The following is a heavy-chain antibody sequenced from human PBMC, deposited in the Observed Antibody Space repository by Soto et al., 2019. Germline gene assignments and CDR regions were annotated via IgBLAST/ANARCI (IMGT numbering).Heavy chain of an antibody. CDR2: MNPNSGNT. Sequence: GASVKVSCKASGYTFTSYDINWVRQATGQGLEWMGWMNPNSGNTGYAQKFQGRVTMTRNTPISTAYMELSSLRSEDTAVYYCARVGYDSSGYYRRGLLFDPWGQGTLVTVSS. CDR3: ARVGYDSSGYYRRGLLFDP. V-gene: IGHV1-8*01. CDR1: GYTFTSYD. D-gene: IGHD3-22*01. J-gene: IGHJ5*02.